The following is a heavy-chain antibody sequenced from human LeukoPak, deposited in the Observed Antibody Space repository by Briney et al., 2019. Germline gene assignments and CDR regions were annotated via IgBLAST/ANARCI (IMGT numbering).Heavy chain of an antibody. CDR2: IYHSGST. Sequence: SQTLSLTCAVSGYSISSGYYWGWIRQPPGKGLEWIGSIYHSGSTYYNPSLKSRVTISVDTSKNQFSLKLSSVTAADTAVYYCARLVYSGYVNPWGQGTLVTVSS. D-gene: IGHD5-12*01. J-gene: IGHJ5*02. CDR3: ARLVYSGYVNP. V-gene: IGHV4-38-2*01. CDR1: GYSISSGYY.